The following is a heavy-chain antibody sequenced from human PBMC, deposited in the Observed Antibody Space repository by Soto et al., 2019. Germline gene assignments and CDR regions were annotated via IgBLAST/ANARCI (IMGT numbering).Heavy chain of an antibody. J-gene: IGHJ4*02. CDR1: GGSFSGYY. Sequence: PSETLSLTCAVYGGSFSGYYWSWIRQPPGKGLEWIGEINHSGSTNYNPSLKSRVTISVDTSKNQFSLKLSSVTAADTAVYYCARGGYSYGSYYFDYWGQGTLVTAPQ. D-gene: IGHD5-18*01. V-gene: IGHV4-34*01. CDR2: INHSGST. CDR3: ARGGYSYGSYYFDY.